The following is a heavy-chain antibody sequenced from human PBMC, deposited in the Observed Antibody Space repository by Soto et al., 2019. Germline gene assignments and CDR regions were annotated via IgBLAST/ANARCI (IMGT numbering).Heavy chain of an antibody. CDR2: INHSGSS. D-gene: IGHD2-2*02. J-gene: IGHJ5*02. Sequence: QVQLQQWGAGLLKPSETLSLTCAVYGGSFSGYYWSWIRQPPGKGLEWIGEINHSGSSNYNPSLKSRVTISDHTSNNQFALKLSSEPAADPAVYYCATYRPLHRVPLFDPWGQGTLVTLSS. V-gene: IGHV4-34*01. CDR1: GGSFSGYY. CDR3: ATYRPLHRVPLFDP.